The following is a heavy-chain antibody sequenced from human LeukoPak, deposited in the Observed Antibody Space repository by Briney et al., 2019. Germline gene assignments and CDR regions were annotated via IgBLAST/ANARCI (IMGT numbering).Heavy chain of an antibody. Sequence: PGGSLRLSCAASGFTFSSYAMSWVRQAPGKGLEWVSSISSSSSYIYYADSVKGRFTISRDNAKNSLYLQMNSLRAEDTAVYYCARDPTYYYDSSELTYFDYWGQGTLVTVSS. D-gene: IGHD3-22*01. V-gene: IGHV3-21*01. J-gene: IGHJ4*02. CDR2: ISSSSSYI. CDR3: ARDPTYYYDSSELTYFDY. CDR1: GFTFSSYA.